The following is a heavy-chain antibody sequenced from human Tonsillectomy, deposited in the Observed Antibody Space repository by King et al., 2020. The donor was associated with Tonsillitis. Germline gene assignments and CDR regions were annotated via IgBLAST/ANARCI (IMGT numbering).Heavy chain of an antibody. Sequence: VQLVESGGGVVQPGRSLRLSCAASGFTFSSYAMHWVRQAPGKGLEWVAVISYDGSNKYYADSVKGRFTISRDNSKNKLYLQMNSLRPEDTAVYYCAREGCGGDCYSGYFDYWGQGTLVTVSS. J-gene: IGHJ4*02. CDR1: GFTFSSYA. CDR2: ISYDGSNK. D-gene: IGHD2-21*02. CDR3: AREGCGGDCYSGYFDY. V-gene: IGHV3-30-3*01.